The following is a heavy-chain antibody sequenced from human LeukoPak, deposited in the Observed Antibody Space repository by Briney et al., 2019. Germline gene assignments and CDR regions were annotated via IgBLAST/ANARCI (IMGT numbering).Heavy chain of an antibody. Sequence: LSQTLSLTCAISGDSVSSNSAAWNWIRQSPSRGLEWLGRTYYGSKWYNDYAVSVKSRITINPDTSKNQFSLQLNSVTPEDTAVYYCARGDLSWGLSWYFDLWGRGTLVTVSS. V-gene: IGHV6-1*01. CDR3: ARGDLSWGLSWYFDL. CDR1: GDSVSSNSAA. CDR2: TYYGSKWYN. D-gene: IGHD7-27*01. J-gene: IGHJ2*01.